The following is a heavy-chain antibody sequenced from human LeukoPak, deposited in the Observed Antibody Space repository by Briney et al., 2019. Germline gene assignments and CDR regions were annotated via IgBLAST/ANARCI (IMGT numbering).Heavy chain of an antibody. CDR3: ATDLSGSYPQDAFDI. CDR1: GYTLTELS. V-gene: IGHV1-24*01. D-gene: IGHD1-26*01. J-gene: IGHJ3*02. CDR2: LDPEDGET. Sequence: GASVKVSCKVSGYTLTELSMHWVRQAPGKGLEWMGGLDPEDGETIYAQKFQGRVTMTEDTSTDTAYMELSSLRSEDTAVYYCATDLSGSYPQDAFDIWGQGTMVTVSS.